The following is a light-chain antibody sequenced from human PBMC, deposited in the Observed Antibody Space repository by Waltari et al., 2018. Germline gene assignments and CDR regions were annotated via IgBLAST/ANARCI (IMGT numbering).Light chain of an antibody. CDR1: QGVLSSSSNKNH. CDR3: QQYYSIPYT. Sequence: DIVMTQSPDSLAVSLGERATINCKSGQGVLSSSSNKNHLAWYQQKPGQPPKLLIYWAATRESGVPDRLSGSGSGTDFTLTISSLLAEDVAVYYCQQYYSIPYTFGQGTKLEIK. CDR2: WAA. J-gene: IGKJ2*01. V-gene: IGKV4-1*01.